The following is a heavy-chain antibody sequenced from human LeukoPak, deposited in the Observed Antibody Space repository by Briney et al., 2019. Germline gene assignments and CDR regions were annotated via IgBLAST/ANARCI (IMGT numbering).Heavy chain of an antibody. CDR1: GGSISSSRDY. CDR2: IYYSGST. D-gene: IGHD1-26*01. CDR3: ARVVVGATGDY. V-gene: IGHV4-39*07. J-gene: IGHJ4*02. Sequence: SETLSLTCIVSGGSISSSRDYWAWIRQPPGKGLEWIGSIYYSGSTYYNPSLKSRVTISVDTSKNQFSLKLSSVTAADTAVYYCARVVVGATGDYWGQGTLVTVSS.